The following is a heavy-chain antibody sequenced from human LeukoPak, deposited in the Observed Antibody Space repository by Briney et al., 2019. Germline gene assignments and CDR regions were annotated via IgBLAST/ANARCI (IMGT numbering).Heavy chain of an antibody. Sequence: ASVKVSCKVSGYTLTELSMHWVRQAPGKGLAWMGGFDPEDGETIYAQKFQGRVTMTEDTSTDTAYMELSSLRSEDTAVYYCATSLCIAAAGTGCYFDYWGQGTLVTVSS. CDR2: FDPEDGET. D-gene: IGHD6-13*01. CDR3: ATSLCIAAAGTGCYFDY. V-gene: IGHV1-24*01. J-gene: IGHJ4*02. CDR1: GYTLTELS.